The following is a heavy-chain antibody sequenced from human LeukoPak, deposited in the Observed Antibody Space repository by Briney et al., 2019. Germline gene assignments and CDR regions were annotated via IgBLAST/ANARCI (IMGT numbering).Heavy chain of an antibody. CDR2: IILIFGTA. Sequence: RAAVKVSCKPSGGTLSSYAISGVRPAPGQGGEWMGGIILIFGTANYAQKFQGRVTITADESTSTDYMELSSMRSEDTAVYYGARGSATMVRGVIITDAFDIGGQGTMVTVSS. D-gene: IGHD3-10*01. CDR3: ARGSATMVRGVIITDAFDI. V-gene: IGHV1-69*13. CDR1: GGTLSSYA. J-gene: IGHJ3*02.